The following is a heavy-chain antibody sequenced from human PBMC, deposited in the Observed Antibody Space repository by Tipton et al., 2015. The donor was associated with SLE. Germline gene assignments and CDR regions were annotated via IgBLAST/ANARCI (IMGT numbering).Heavy chain of an antibody. D-gene: IGHD4-17*01. CDR1: GFTFSTYD. J-gene: IGHJ5*02. Sequence: SLRLSCTASGFTFSTYDMNWVRQAPGKGLEWLSNISNSGKTIYYADSVKGRFTISRDNARNSLSLQMNSLRAEDTAVYYCATRMSTDFGDNPRWFDPWGQGTLVTVSS. CDR2: ISNSGKTI. V-gene: IGHV3-48*03. CDR3: ATRMSTDFGDNPRWFDP.